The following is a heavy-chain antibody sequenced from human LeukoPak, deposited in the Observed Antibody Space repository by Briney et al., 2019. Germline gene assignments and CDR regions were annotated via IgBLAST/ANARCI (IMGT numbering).Heavy chain of an antibody. Sequence: SETLSLTCAIYSESFSGYFWSWIRQPPGKGLEWIGEINYSGSTNYNPSLKSRVTISIDTSKNQFSLKLSSVTPADTAVYYCARRSPITIFGVVIPRGANWFDPWGQGTLVTVSS. CDR1: SESFSGYF. J-gene: IGHJ5*02. D-gene: IGHD3-3*01. V-gene: IGHV4-34*01. CDR3: ARRSPITIFGVVIPRGANWFDP. CDR2: INYSGST.